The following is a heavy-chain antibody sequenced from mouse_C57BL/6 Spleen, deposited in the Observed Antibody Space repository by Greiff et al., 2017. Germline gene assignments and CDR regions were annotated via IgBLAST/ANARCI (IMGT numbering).Heavy chain of an antibody. CDR2: ISSGGDYI. J-gene: IGHJ3*01. D-gene: IGHD4-1*01. CDR3: TREGPLTGSLAY. Sequence: EVHLVESGAGLVKPGGSLKLSCAASGFTFSSYAMSWVGQTPEQRLEWVAYISSGGDYIYYADTVKGRFTISRDNAWNTLYMQMSSLKSEDTAMYYWTREGPLTGSLAYWGQVTLVTVSA. V-gene: IGHV5-9-1*02. CDR1: GFTFSSYA.